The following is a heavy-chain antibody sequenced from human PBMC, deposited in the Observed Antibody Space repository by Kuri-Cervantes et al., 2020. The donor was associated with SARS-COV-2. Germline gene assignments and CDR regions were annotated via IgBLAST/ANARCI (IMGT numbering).Heavy chain of an antibody. J-gene: IGHJ4*02. CDR2: KSYDGSNK. V-gene: IGHV3-30-3*01. Sequence: GESLKISCAASGFTFSSYAMHWVRQAPGKGLEWVALKSYDGSNKYYADSVKGRFTISRDNSKNTLYLQMNSLRAEDTAVYYCASELLWFGECWGQGTLVTVSS. CDR3: ASELLWFGEC. D-gene: IGHD3-10*01. CDR1: GFTFSSYA.